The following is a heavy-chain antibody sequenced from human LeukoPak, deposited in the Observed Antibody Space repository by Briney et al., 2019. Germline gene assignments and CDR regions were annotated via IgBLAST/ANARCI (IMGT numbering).Heavy chain of an antibody. CDR1: GGSISSYY. Sequence: PSETLSLTCTVSGGSISSYYWSWIRQPPGKGLEWIGYIYYSGSTNYNPSLKSRVTISVDTSKNQFSLKLSSVTAADTAVYYCARHIPVVPAATRHAFDIWGQGTMVTVSS. D-gene: IGHD2-2*01. CDR3: ARHIPVVPAATRHAFDI. CDR2: IYYSGST. V-gene: IGHV4-59*08. J-gene: IGHJ3*02.